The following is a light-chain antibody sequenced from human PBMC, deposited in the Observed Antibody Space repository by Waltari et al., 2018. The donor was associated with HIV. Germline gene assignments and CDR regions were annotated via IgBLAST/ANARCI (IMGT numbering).Light chain of an antibody. CDR1: TSNIGKNF. Sequence: QSVLTQPPSVSAAPGQKVTFSCSGSTSNIGKNFVSWYQQLPEAAPTLIIYDNNKRPSGVPDTFSGSKSATSATLAITGLQTGDEADYYCGTWDSSVSAGVFGGGTKLTVL. V-gene: IGLV1-51*01. J-gene: IGLJ2*01. CDR2: DNN. CDR3: GTWDSSVSAGV.